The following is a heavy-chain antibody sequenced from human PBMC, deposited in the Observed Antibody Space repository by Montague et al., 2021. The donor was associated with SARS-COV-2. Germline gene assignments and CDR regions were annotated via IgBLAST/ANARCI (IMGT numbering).Heavy chain of an antibody. V-gene: IGHV4-34*01. CDR1: GGSLSGYY. D-gene: IGHD3-3*01. J-gene: IGHJ5*02. Sequence: SETLSLTCAVYGGSLSGYYWAWIRQTPAKGLEWIGEINHSGSTNYNPSLKSRLTISVDTSKKQFSLKLNSMTAADTAVYYCARGADYDFWSGFLRYKWFDPWGLEPRSPSPQ. CDR3: ARGADYDFWSGFLRYKWFDP. CDR2: INHSGST.